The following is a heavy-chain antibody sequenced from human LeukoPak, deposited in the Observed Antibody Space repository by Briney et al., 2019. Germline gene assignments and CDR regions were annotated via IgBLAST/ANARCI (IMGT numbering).Heavy chain of an antibody. V-gene: IGHV1-18*01. D-gene: IGHD6-13*01. Sequence: ASVKVSCKASGYTFTSYGISWVRQAPGQGLEWMGWSSAYNGHTNYAQKFQGRVTMTTDTSTSTAYMELRSLRFDDSAVYYCARGLEAAALHPYDFWGQGTLVTASS. CDR1: GYTFTSYG. J-gene: IGHJ4*02. CDR3: ARGLEAAALHPYDF. CDR2: SSAYNGHT.